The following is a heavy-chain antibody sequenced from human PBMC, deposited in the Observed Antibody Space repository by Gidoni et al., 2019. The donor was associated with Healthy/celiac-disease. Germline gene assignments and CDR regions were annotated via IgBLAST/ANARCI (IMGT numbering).Heavy chain of an antibody. CDR2: INHSGST. V-gene: IGHV4-34*01. D-gene: IGHD2-21*01. CDR1: GGSFSGYY. J-gene: IGHJ4*02. CDR3: ARVPRQYCGGDCYVFDY. Sequence: QVQLQQWGAGLLKTSETLSLTCAVYGGSFSGYYWSWLRQPPGKGVEWIGEINHSGSTNYNLSLNSRVTISVDTSKNQFALKLSSVTAADTAVYYCARVPRQYCGGDCYVFDYWGQGTLVTVSS.